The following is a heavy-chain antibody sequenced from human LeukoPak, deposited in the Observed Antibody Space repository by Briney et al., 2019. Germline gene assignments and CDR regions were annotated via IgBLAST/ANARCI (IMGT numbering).Heavy chain of an antibody. CDR2: ISSSSSYI. J-gene: IGHJ6*03. CDR3: ARGEMATILDYYYYMDV. V-gene: IGHV3-21*01. CDR1: GFTFSSYS. D-gene: IGHD5-24*01. Sequence: PGGSLRLSCAASGFTFSSYSMNWVRQAPGKGLEWVSSISSSSSYIYYADSVKGRLTISRDNAKNSLYLQMNSLRAEDTAVYYCARGEMATILDYYYYMDVWGKGTTVTVSS.